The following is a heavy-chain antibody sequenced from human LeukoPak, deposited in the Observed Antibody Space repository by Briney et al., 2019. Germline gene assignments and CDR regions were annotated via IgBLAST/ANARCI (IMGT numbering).Heavy chain of an antibody. CDR1: GGTFSNYG. V-gene: IGHV1-69*05. J-gene: IGHJ5*02. D-gene: IGHD1-26*01. Sequence: GASVKVSCKASGGTFSNYGISWVRQAPGQGLEWMGGISPIFGTAKYVQKFQGRVTMTRGMSTSTDYMELSSLRSEDTAIYHCARDNSVGDNAWWFDPWGQGTLVTVSS. CDR2: ISPIFGTA. CDR3: ARDNSVGDNAWWFDP.